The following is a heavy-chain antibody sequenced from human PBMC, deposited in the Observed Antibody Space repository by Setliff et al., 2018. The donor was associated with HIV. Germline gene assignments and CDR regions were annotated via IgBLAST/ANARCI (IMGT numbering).Heavy chain of an antibody. D-gene: IGHD6-13*01. J-gene: IGHJ4*02. Sequence: KASETLSLTCTVSGGSISSGSYYWSWIRQPAGEGPEYIGRVHSTGTTIYNPSLKSRVTMSVDTSKNQLSLKLRSVTAADTAVYYCARADSSNWYHVDYWGQGTLVTVSS. V-gene: IGHV4-61*02. CDR1: GGSISSGSYY. CDR3: ARADSSNWYHVDY. CDR2: VHSTGTT.